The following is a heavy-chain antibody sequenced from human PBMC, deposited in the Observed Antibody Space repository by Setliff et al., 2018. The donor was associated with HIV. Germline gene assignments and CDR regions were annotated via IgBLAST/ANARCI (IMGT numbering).Heavy chain of an antibody. CDR3: ARGRRITMIVVARWDAFDI. Sequence: GASVKVSCKASGYTFTSYAMHWVRQAPGQRLEWMGWINAGNGNTEYSQKFQGRVTITRDTSASTAYMELSSLRSEDTAVYYCARGRRITMIVVARWDAFDIWGQGTMVTVSS. V-gene: IGHV1-3*01. J-gene: IGHJ3*02. D-gene: IGHD3-22*01. CDR2: INAGNGNT. CDR1: GYTFTSYA.